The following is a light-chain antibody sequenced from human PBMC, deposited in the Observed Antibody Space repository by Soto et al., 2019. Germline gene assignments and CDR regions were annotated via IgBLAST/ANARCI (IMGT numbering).Light chain of an antibody. CDR3: GTWDSSLSAVV. V-gene: IGLV1-51*01. Sequence: QSVLTQPPSVSAAPGQKVTISCSGSSSNIGNNYVSWYQQLPGTAPKLLIYDNNKRPSGIPDRFSGSKYGTSATLGITGFQTGDEADYYCGTWDSSLSAVVFGGGTKLTVL. CDR2: DNN. J-gene: IGLJ2*01. CDR1: SSNIGNNY.